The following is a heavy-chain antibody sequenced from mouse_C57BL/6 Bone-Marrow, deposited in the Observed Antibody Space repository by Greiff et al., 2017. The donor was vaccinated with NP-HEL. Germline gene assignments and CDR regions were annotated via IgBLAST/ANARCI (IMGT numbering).Heavy chain of an antibody. V-gene: IGHV1-26*01. CDR3: AYDVGAMDY. CDR1: GYTFTDYY. D-gene: IGHD2-14*01. CDR2: INPNNGGT. Sequence: VQLQQSGPELVKPGASVKISCKASGYTFTDYYMNWVKQSHGKSLEWIGDINPNNGGTSYNQKFKGKATLTVDKSSSTAYMELRSLTSEDSAVYYCAYDVGAMDYWGQGTSVTVSS. J-gene: IGHJ4*01.